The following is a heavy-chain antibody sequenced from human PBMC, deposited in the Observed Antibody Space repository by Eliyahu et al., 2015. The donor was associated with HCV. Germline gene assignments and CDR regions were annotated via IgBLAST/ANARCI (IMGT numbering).Heavy chain of an antibody. D-gene: IGHD6-19*01. J-gene: IGHJ4*02. CDR2: ISTASTYT. V-gene: IGHV3-21*01. CDR1: GFSFRSHT. Sequence: EVQLVESGGGLVKPGGALRISCIASGFSFRSHTLNWVRQAPGKGLEGLSSISTASTYTYYAASVQGRFTISRDNAENSVFLQMNSLRAEDTAVYYCARDGLSSGWGLFDAWGQGTLVSVSS. CDR3: ARDGLSSGWGLFDA.